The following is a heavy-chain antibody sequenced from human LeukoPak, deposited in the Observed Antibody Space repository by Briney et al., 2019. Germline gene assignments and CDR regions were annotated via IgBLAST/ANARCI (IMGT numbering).Heavy chain of an antibody. J-gene: IGHJ4*02. CDR3: ARAPYSNYDYYFDY. CDR1: GFTFSSYG. CDR2: IWYDGSNK. V-gene: IGHV3-33*01. D-gene: IGHD4-11*01. Sequence: GGSLILSCAASGFTFSSYGMHWVRQAPGKGLEWVAVIWYDGSNKYYADSVKGRFTISRDNSKNTLYLQMNSLRAEDTAVYYCARAPYSNYDYYFDYWGQGTLVTVSS.